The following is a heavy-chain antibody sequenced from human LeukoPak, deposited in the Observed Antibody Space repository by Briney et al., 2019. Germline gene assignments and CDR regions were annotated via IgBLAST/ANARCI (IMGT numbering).Heavy chain of an antibody. D-gene: IGHD6-19*01. CDR3: VRDNSRGQSLGVIY. CDR2: INADSSNI. CDR1: GFTFSTYN. J-gene: IGHJ4*02. Sequence: GGSLRLSCAASGFTFSTYNMNWVRQAPGEGLEWISYINADSSNIQYADSVRGRFTTSRDNAKNSLNLQVHSPRAEDTAVYYCVRDNSRGQSLGVIYWGQGSQVTVSS. V-gene: IGHV3-48*01.